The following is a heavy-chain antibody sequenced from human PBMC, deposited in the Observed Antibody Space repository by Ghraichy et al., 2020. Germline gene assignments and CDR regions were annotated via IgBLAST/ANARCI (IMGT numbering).Heavy chain of an antibody. CDR2: IYYSGST. CDR1: GGSISSYY. Sequence: GSLSLTCTVSGGSISSYYWSWIRQPPGKGLEWIGYIYYSGSTNYNPSLKSRVTISVDTSKNQFSLKLSSVIAADTAVYYCARVDIVATSAFDFWGQGQMVTVSS. CDR3: ARVDIVATSAFDF. J-gene: IGHJ3*01. V-gene: IGHV4-59*01. D-gene: IGHD5-12*01.